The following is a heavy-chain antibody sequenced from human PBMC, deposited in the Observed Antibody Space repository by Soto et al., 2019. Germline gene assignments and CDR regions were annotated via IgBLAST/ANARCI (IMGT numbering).Heavy chain of an antibody. J-gene: IGHJ4*02. V-gene: IGHV4-39*01. CDR1: GGSISSSSYY. CDR2: IYYSGST. D-gene: IGHD6-6*01. CDR3: ARLGLSSSHLFFDY. Sequence: SESLSLTCAVSGGSISSSSYYWGWIRQPPGKGLEWIGSIYYSGSTYYNPSLKSRVTISVDTSKNQFSLKLSSVTAADTAVYYCARLGLSSSHLFFDYWGQGTLVTVSS.